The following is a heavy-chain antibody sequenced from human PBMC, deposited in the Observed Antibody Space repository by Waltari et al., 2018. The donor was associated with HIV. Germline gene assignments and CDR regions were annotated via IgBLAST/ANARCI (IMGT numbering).Heavy chain of an antibody. CDR1: ELTFCLAW. CDR3: TTGDIVVVTDY. V-gene: IGHV3-15*01. J-gene: IGHJ4*02. CDR2: VKSETDGGTT. D-gene: IGHD2-21*02. Sequence: VQLVESGGGLVKPGGSLSLSCDAFELTFCLAWMSWVRQAPGKGLELVGRVKSETDGGTTDYAAPVKGRFTISRDDSKNTLYLQMNSLKTEDTAVYYCTTGDIVVVTDYWGQGTLVTVSS.